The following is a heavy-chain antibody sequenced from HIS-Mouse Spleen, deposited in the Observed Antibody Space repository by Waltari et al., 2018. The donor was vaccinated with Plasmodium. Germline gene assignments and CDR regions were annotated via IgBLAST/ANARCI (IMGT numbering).Heavy chain of an antibody. D-gene: IGHD6-13*01. J-gene: IGHJ3*02. Sequence: QVQLVQSGAEVRTPGSAVKFSCKASGGTFSSYAITWVRQAPGQGLEWMGSIIPILGITNYAQNFKGRVTITADKSTSTAYMELSSLRSEDTAVYYCARVLSIAAAGKDAFDIWGQGTMVTVSS. CDR1: GGTFSSYA. CDR2: IIPILGIT. V-gene: IGHV1-69*04. CDR3: ARVLSIAAAGKDAFDI.